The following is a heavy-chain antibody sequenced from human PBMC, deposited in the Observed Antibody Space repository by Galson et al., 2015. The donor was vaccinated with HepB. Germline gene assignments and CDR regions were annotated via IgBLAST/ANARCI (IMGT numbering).Heavy chain of an antibody. CDR1: GFTFSSYG. CDR2: IWHDGSNK. CDR3: ARDLSGSYCLDY. J-gene: IGHJ4*02. V-gene: IGHV3-33*01. D-gene: IGHD1-26*01. Sequence: SLRLSCAASGFTFSSYGMHWVRQAPGKGLEWVAVIWHDGSNKYYADSVKGRFTISRDNSKNTLYLQMNSLRAEDTAVYYCARDLSGSYCLDYWGQGTLVTVSS.